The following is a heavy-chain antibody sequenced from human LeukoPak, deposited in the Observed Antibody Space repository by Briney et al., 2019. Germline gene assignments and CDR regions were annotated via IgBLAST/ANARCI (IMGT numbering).Heavy chain of an antibody. V-gene: IGHV3-23*01. D-gene: IGHD3-3*01. J-gene: IGHJ4*02. CDR3: ARGPVFGVVIRNFDY. Sequence: GGSLRLSCAASGFTFSSYAMSWVRQAPGKGLEWVSAISGSGGSTYYADSVKGRFTISRDNSKNTLYLQMNSLRAEDTAVYYCARGPVFGVVIRNFDYWGQGTLVTVSS. CDR1: GFTFSSYA. CDR2: ISGSGGST.